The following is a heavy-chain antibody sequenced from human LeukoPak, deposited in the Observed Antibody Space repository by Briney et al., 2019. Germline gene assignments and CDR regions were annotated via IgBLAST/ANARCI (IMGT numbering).Heavy chain of an antibody. J-gene: IGHJ4*02. Sequence: PSETLSLTCTVSGGSISSGDYYWSWIRQPPGKGLEWIGYIYYSGSTYYNPSLKSRVTISVDTSKNQFSLKLSSVTAADTAVYYCARDQPLRYLDYWGQGTLVTVSS. D-gene: IGHD3-9*01. CDR1: GGSISSGDYY. V-gene: IGHV4-30-4*01. CDR2: IYYSGST. CDR3: ARDQPLRYLDY.